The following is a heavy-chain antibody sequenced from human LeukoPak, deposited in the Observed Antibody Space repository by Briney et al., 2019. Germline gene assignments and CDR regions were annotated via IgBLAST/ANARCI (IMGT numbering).Heavy chain of an antibody. V-gene: IGHV3-30*03. D-gene: IGHD2-15*01. CDR1: GFTFSSYG. CDR2: ISYDGSNK. CDR3: ARGVKRTGGSCYGMDV. Sequence: GGSLRLSCAASGFTFSSYGMHWVRQAPGKGLEWVAVISYDGSNKYYADSVKGRFTISRDNSKNTLYFQMNSLRAEDTAVYYCARGVKRTGGSCYGMDVWGKGTTVTVSS. J-gene: IGHJ6*04.